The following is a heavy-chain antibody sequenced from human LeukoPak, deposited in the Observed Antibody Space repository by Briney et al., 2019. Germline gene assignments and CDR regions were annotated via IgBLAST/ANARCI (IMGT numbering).Heavy chain of an antibody. CDR2: INTDGTVT. J-gene: IGHJ4*02. D-gene: IGHD6-19*01. CDR3: ATKQWLAPPPDS. V-gene: IGHV3-74*01. Sequence: PGGSLRLSCAASGFTFSKYWMLWVRHAPGKGLESVSRINTDGTVTTYADSVKVRFTVSRDNADNTMFLQMNSVRDEDTAVYYCATKQWLAPPPDSWGQGTPVTVSS. CDR1: GFTFSKYW.